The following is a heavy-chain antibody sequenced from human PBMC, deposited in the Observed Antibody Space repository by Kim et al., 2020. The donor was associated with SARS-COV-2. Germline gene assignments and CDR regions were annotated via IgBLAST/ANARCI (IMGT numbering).Heavy chain of an antibody. CDR2: ISSSSSYI. CDR3: ARVDWDRRDIVATSWYFDL. CDR1: GFTFSSYS. D-gene: IGHD5-12*01. V-gene: IGHV3-21*01. Sequence: GGSLRLSCAASGFTFSSYSMNWVRQAPGKGLEWVSSISSSSSYIYYADSVKGRFTISRDNAKNSLYLQMNSLRAEDTAVYYCARVDWDRRDIVATSWYFDLWGRGTLVTVSS. J-gene: IGHJ2*01.